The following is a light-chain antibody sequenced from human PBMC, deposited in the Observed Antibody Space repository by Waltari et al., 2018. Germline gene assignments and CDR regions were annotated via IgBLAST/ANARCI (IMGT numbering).Light chain of an antibody. CDR3: SSFETNSASVI. V-gene: IGLV2-14*03. CDR2: DVS. CDR1: SSDVGAYNF. J-gene: IGLJ2*01. Sequence: QSALTQPASVSGSPGQSITISCTGTSSDVGAYNFVSWYHHYPGKAPKIIIYDVSNRPSGVSYRFSGSKSVNTASLTISGLQAEDEAVYYCSSFETNSASVIFGGGTMVTVL.